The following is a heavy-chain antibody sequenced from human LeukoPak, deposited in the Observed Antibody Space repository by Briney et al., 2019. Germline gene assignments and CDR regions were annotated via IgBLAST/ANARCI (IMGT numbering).Heavy chain of an antibody. J-gene: IGHJ5*02. V-gene: IGHV1-24*01. CDR2: FDPEDGET. CDR1: GYTLTELS. D-gene: IGHD2-21*02. Sequence: GASVKVSCKVSGYTLTELSMHWVRQAPGKGLEWMGGFDPEDGETIYAQKFQGRVTMTEDTSTDTAYMELSSLRSEDTAVYYCATTNTYCGGDCYTKPNNWFDPWGQGTLVTVSS. CDR3: ATTNTYCGGDCYTKPNNWFDP.